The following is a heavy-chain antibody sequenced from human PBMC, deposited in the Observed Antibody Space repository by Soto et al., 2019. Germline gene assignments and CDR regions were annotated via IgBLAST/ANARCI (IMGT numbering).Heavy chain of an antibody. J-gene: IGHJ4*02. Sequence: QVQLVESGGGVVQPGTSLRLSCAASGFTFSTYAMYWVRQAPGRGLEWVAVISDDGNTKYYADSVKGRFTISRDNSRNTLYLQIYSLRAEDAAVYYCASSYFYDSGGYYHFDYWGQGTRVTVSS. V-gene: IGHV3-30-3*01. CDR3: ASSYFYDSGGYYHFDY. CDR1: GFTFSTYA. D-gene: IGHD3-22*01. CDR2: ISDDGNTK.